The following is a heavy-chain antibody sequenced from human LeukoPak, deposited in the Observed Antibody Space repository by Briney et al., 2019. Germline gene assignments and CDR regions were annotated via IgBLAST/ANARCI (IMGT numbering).Heavy chain of an antibody. CDR3: SRENGAFSPFGY. D-gene: IGHD2-8*01. CDR1: GGSITSTNW. CDR2: VSLSGLT. J-gene: IGHJ4*02. V-gene: IGHV4-4*02. Sequence: SETLSLTCGVSGGSITSTNWWSWVRQPPGQGLEWIGEVSLSGLTNYNPSLSSRVIMALDTSKNHLSLHLTSVTAADAAVYYCSRENGAFSPFGYWGQGYLVTVLS.